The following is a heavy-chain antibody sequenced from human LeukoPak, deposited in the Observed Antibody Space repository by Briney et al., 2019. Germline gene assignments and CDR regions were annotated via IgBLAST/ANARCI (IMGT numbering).Heavy chain of an antibody. J-gene: IGHJ3*02. CDR1: GYTFTSYG. V-gene: IGHV1-69*05. D-gene: IGHD2-2*01. CDR3: ARGGDIVVVPAASDAFDI. Sequence: SVKVSCKASGYTFTSYGISWVRQAPGQGLEWMGGIIPIFGTANYAQKFQGRVTITTDESTSTAYMELSSLRSEDTAVYYCARGGDIVVVPAASDAFDIWGQGTMVTVSS. CDR2: IIPIFGTA.